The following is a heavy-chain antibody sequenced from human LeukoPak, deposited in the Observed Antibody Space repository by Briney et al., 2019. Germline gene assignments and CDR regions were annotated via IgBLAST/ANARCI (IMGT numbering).Heavy chain of an antibody. CDR3: ARGRMTNGYFDY. CDR1: GGSFSGYY. J-gene: IGHJ4*02. D-gene: IGHD4-17*01. CDR2: INHSGST. Sequence: KPSVTLSLTCAVYGGSFSGYYWSWIRQPPGKGLEWIGEINHSGSTNYNPSLKSRVTISVDTSKNQFSLKLSSVTAADTAVYYCARGRMTNGYFDYWGQGTLVTVSS. V-gene: IGHV4-34*01.